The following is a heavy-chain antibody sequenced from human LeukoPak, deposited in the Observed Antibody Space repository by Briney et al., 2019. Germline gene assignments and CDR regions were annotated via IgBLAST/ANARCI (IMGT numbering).Heavy chain of an antibody. CDR2: IYTSGST. V-gene: IGHV4-4*07. J-gene: IGHJ5*02. CDR3: ARVKLYGDYSGPRRDWFDP. D-gene: IGHD4-17*01. CDR1: GGSISSYY. Sequence: SETLSLTCTVCGGSISSYYWSWIRQPGGKGLEWIGRIYTSGSTNYNPSHKSRVTMSVDTSKNQFSLKLSSVTAADTAVYYCARVKLYGDYSGPRRDWFDPWGQGTLVTVSS.